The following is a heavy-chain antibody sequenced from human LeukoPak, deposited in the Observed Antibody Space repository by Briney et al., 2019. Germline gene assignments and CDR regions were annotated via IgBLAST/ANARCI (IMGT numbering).Heavy chain of an antibody. J-gene: IGHJ4*02. Sequence: GTSLRLSCAASGFTFSNYAMSWVRQAPEKGLEWVSSISGSGGSTYYADSVKGRFTISRDNSKNTLYLQMNSLRAEDTAVYYCAKTFGNVDPFEYWGQGTLVTVSS. CDR3: AKTFGNVDPFEY. V-gene: IGHV3-23*01. D-gene: IGHD2/OR15-2a*01. CDR1: GFTFSNYA. CDR2: ISGSGGST.